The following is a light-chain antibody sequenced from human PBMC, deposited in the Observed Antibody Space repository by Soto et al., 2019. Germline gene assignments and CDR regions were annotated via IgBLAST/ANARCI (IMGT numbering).Light chain of an antibody. CDR3: QKYSNWPPWT. J-gene: IGKJ1*01. CDR2: RAS. Sequence: EIVLTQSPGTLSLSPGDTATLSCRASQSLGGNLAWYQQKPGQGPRLLIFRASSRATGVPDRFSASGSGTEFTLTISGLQSEDFAIYYCQKYSNWPPWTFGPGTKVDIK. V-gene: IGKV3-15*01. CDR1: QSLGGN.